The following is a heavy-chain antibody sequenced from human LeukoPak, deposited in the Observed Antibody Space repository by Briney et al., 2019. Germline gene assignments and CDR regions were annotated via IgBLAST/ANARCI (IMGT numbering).Heavy chain of an antibody. CDR1: GGSISSADFY. Sequence: SETLSLTCAVSGGSISSADFYWSWIRQHPGKGLEWIGFIYYNGSAYYNPSLKSRVSISVDTSKNQFSLTLNSVTAADTAVYYCARGSDYFDYWGQGTLVTVSS. CDR3: ARGSDYFDY. CDR2: IYYNGSA. J-gene: IGHJ4*02. V-gene: IGHV4-31*11.